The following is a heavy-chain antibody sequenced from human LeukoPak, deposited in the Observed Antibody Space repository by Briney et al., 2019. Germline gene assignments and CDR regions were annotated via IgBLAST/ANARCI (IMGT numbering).Heavy chain of an antibody. CDR3: ARDALAYCGGDCYSAYFDY. J-gene: IGHJ4*02. V-gene: IGHV4-4*02. CDR1: GGSISSSNW. Sequence: PSETLSLTCAVSGGSISSSNWWSWVRQPPGKGLEWIGEIYHSGSTNYNPSLKSRVTISVDKSKNQFSLKLSSVTAADTAVYYCARDALAYCGGDCYSAYFDYWGQGTLVTVSS. D-gene: IGHD2-21*01. CDR2: IYHSGST.